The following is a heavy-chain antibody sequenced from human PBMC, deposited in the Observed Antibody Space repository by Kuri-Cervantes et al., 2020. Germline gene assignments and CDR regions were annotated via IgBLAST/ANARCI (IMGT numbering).Heavy chain of an antibody. J-gene: IGHJ4*02. CDR2: IYYSGST. V-gene: IGHV4-59*12. CDR3: ARGRDIVVVPAYGLIFDY. Sequence: SETLSLTCTVSGGSISSYYWSWIRQPPGKGLEWIGYIYYSGSTNYNPSLKSRVTISVDTSKNQFPLKLSSVTAADTAVYYCARGRDIVVVPAYGLIFDYWGQGTLVTVSS. CDR1: GGSISSYY. D-gene: IGHD2-2*01.